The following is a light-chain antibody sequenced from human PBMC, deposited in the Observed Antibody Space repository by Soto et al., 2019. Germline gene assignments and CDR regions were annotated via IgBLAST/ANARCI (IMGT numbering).Light chain of an antibody. CDR1: SSDVGGYNY. CDR3: ASYTSSSTSVI. J-gene: IGLJ2*01. V-gene: IGLV2-14*01. CDR2: EVI. Sequence: QSALTQPASVSGFPGQSITISCTGTSSDVGGYNYVSWYQQHPGKAPKLILCEVINRPSGVSNRFSGSKSGNTASLTISGLQAEDEADYYCASYTSSSTSVIFGRGTKLTVL.